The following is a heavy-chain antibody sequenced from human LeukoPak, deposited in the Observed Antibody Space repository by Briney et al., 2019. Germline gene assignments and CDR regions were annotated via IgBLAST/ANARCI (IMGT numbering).Heavy chain of an antibody. D-gene: IGHD5-18*01. CDR2: INPSGGST. Sequence: ASVKVSCKASGYTFTSYYMHWVRQAPGQGLEWMGIINPSGGSTSYAQKFQGRVTMTRDTSTSTVYMELSSLRSEDTAVYYCARGERASVIQLWPREYYYGMDVWGQGTTVTVSS. CDR1: GYTFTSYY. J-gene: IGHJ6*02. V-gene: IGHV1-46*01. CDR3: ARGERASVIQLWPREYYYGMDV.